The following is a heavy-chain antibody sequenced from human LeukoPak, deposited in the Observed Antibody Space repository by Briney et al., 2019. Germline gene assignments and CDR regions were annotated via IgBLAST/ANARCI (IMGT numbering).Heavy chain of an antibody. V-gene: IGHV3-33*01. CDR1: GFTFSNYG. CDR2: VWYDGSDK. D-gene: IGHD3-22*01. Sequence: GGSLRLSCAASGFTFSNYGMHWVRQAPGKGLEWVALVWYDGSDKYYADSVKGRFTISRDNSKSTMYLQMNSLRAEDTAVYYCARGNYDSSASFDYWGQGTLVTASS. J-gene: IGHJ4*02. CDR3: ARGNYDSSASFDY.